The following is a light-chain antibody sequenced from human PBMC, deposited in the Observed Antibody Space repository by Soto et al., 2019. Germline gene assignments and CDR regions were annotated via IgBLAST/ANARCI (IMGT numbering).Light chain of an antibody. J-gene: IGKJ1*01. Sequence: ENALTQSPGTLSLSPGEKATNSCRASQRVSNSWIAWTQHKPGHASWLLIYGAYSSAAGIPDSFSGGGSGTDFPLTISRLEPEDSAVFYCQQYGSPPWTFVQGTKV. V-gene: IGKV3-20*01. CDR3: QQYGSPPWT. CDR1: QRVSNSW. CDR2: GAY.